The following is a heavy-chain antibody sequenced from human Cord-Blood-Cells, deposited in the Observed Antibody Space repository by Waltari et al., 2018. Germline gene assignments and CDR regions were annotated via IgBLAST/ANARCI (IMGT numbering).Heavy chain of an antibody. D-gene: IGHD6-13*01. CDR3: AIIHSSSWYYFDY. J-gene: IGHJ4*02. V-gene: IGHV4-34*01. CDR1: GGPFRGYY. Sequence: VQIQQCGAALLKPSETLSLTCASYGGPFRGYYCTWIRQPPGKGLEWIGEINHSGRTNSNPSLKSRVTISVDTSKNQFSLKLSSVTAADTAVYYCAIIHSSSWYYFDYWCQGTLVTVSS. CDR2: INHSGRT.